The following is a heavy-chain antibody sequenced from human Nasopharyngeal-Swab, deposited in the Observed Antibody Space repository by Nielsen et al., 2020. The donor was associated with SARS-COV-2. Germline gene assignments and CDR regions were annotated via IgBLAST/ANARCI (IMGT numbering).Heavy chain of an antibody. D-gene: IGHD3-3*01. Sequence: SQTLSLTCAISGDSVSSNSAAWNWIRQSPSRGLEWLGRTYYRSKWYNDYAVSVKSRITINPDTSKNQFSLQLNSVTPEDTAVYHCARVGPRHYDFWSGYSFDYWGQGTLVTVSS. CDR3: ARVGPRHYDFWSGYSFDY. J-gene: IGHJ4*02. V-gene: IGHV6-1*01. CDR2: TYYRSKWYN. CDR1: GDSVSSNSAA.